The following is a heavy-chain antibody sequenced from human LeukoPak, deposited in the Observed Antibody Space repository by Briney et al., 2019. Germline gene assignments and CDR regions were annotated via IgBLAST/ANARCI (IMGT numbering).Heavy chain of an antibody. CDR1: GYTFTSYY. Sequence: VASVKVSCKASGYTFTSYYMHWVRQAPGQGLEWMGIINPSGGSTSYAQKFQGRVTMTRDTSTSTVYMELSSLRSEDTAVYYCARGGSVIVVVIDFDYWGQGTLVTVSS. CDR2: INPSGGST. V-gene: IGHV1-46*01. D-gene: IGHD3-22*01. CDR3: ARGGSVIVVVIDFDY. J-gene: IGHJ4*02.